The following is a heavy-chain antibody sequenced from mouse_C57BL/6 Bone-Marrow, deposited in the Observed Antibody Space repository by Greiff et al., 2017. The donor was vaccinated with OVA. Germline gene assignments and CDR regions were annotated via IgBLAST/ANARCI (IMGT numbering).Heavy chain of an antibody. Sequence: QVQLQQPGAELVRPGTSVKLSCKASGYTFTSYWMHWVKQRPGQGLEWIGVIDPSDSYTNYNQKFKGKATLTVDTSSSTAYMQLSSLTSEDSAVYYCERCYYGSSPFADWGQGTLVTVSA. V-gene: IGHV1-59*01. D-gene: IGHD1-1*01. CDR1: GYTFTSYW. J-gene: IGHJ3*01. CDR2: IDPSDSYT. CDR3: ERCYYGSSPFAD.